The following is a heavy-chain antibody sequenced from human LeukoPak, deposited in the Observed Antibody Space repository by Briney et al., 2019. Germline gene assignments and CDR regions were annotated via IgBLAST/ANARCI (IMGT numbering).Heavy chain of an antibody. CDR1: GGSISSSSYY. CDR2: IYYSGST. CDR3: ASETTTVTMGAMDV. D-gene: IGHD4-17*01. V-gene: IGHV4-39*07. Sequence: ASETLSLTCTVSGGSISSSSYYWGWIRQPPGKGLEWIGSIYYSGSTYYNPSLKSRVTISVDTSKNQFSLKLSSVTAADTAVYYCASETTTVTMGAMDVWGKGTTVTVSS. J-gene: IGHJ6*04.